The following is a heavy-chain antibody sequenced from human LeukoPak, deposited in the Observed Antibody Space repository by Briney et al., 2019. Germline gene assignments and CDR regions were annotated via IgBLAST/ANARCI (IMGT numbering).Heavy chain of an antibody. Sequence: ASVKVSCKASGYTFTSCGISWVRQAPGQGLEWMGWISAYNGNTNYAQKLQGRVTMTTDTSTSTAYMELRSLRSDDTAVYYCARDRGGLIQLWLNDYWGQGTLVTVSS. CDR3: ARDRGGLIQLWLNDY. V-gene: IGHV1-18*01. CDR1: GYTFTSCG. D-gene: IGHD5-18*01. CDR2: ISAYNGNT. J-gene: IGHJ4*02.